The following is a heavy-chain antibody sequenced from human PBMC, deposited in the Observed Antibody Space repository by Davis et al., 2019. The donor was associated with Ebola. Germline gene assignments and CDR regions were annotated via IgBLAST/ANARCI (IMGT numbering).Heavy chain of an antibody. J-gene: IGHJ4*02. Sequence: AASVKVSCKTSGYTFTNYDINWVRQATGQGLEWMGWLNPNSGNTDSTHKFQGRLTMTKNISIGTAYMELNTLTSEDTAVYYCARRVYSRSGFDSWGQGTLVTVSS. V-gene: IGHV1-8*01. CDR2: LNPNSGNT. CDR3: ARRVYSRSGFDS. CDR1: GYTFTNYD. D-gene: IGHD2-8*01.